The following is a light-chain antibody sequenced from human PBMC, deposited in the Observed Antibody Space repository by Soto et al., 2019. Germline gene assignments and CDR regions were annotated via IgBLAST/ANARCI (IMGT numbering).Light chain of an antibody. J-gene: IGKJ4*01. CDR3: QQYNAWPLT. V-gene: IGKV1-5*03. CDR1: QSIESW. Sequence: DIQMTQSPSTLSASVGDRVTITCRASQSIESWLAWYQQKPGKAPKLLLHTASSLQSGVPSRFTGSASGTEFTLTISSLQPDDFATYYCQQYNAWPLTFGGGTKVEIK. CDR2: TAS.